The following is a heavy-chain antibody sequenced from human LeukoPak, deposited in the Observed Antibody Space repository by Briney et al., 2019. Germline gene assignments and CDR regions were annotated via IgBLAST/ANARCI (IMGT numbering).Heavy chain of an antibody. V-gene: IGHV3-30*02. J-gene: IGHJ4*02. CDR3: AKNRRIQLWSYFDY. D-gene: IGHD5-18*01. CDR1: GFTFSSYG. CDR2: IRYDGSNK. Sequence: GGSLRLSCAASGFTFSSYGMHWVRQAPGRGLEWVAFIRYDGSNKYYADSVKGRLTISRDNSKNTLYLQMNSLRAEDTAVYYCAKNRRIQLWSYFDYWGQGTLVTVSS.